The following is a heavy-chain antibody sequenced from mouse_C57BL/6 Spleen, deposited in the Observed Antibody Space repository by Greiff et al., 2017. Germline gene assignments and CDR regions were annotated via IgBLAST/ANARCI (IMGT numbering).Heavy chain of an antibody. CDR1: GYTFTSYW. D-gene: IGHD3-2*02. CDR2: IDPSDSYT. Sequence: VQLQQSGAELVMPGASVKLSCKASGYTFTSYWMHWVKQRPGQGLEWIGEIDPSDSYTNYNQKFKGKSTLTVDKSSSTAYMQLSSLTSEDSAVYYCARSNSSGYPFAYWGQGTLVTVSA. V-gene: IGHV1-69*01. CDR3: ARSNSSGYPFAY. J-gene: IGHJ3*01.